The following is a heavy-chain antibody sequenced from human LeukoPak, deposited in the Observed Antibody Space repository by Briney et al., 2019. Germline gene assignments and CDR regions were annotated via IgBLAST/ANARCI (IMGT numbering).Heavy chain of an antibody. Sequence: GGSLRLSCAASGFTFSSYAMHWVRQAPGKGLEWISYISSTTTITYYADSVKGRFTISRDNSKNTLFLQMNSLRAEDTAVYYCARDPDDYGDYSYFDYWGQGTLVTVSS. CDR3: ARDPDDYGDYSYFDY. J-gene: IGHJ4*02. V-gene: IGHV3-48*01. D-gene: IGHD4-17*01. CDR1: GFTFSSYA. CDR2: ISSTTTIT.